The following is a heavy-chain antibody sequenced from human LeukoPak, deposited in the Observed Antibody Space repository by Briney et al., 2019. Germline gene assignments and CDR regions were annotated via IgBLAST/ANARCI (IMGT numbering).Heavy chain of an antibody. J-gene: IGHJ6*02. Sequence: GGSLRLPCAASGFTFDDYAMHWVRQAPGKGLEWVSVISGSGGTTYYADSVKGRFTISRDSSKNTLYLQMNSLRAEDTAVYYCAKVSGGGLYYDGMDVWGQGTTVTVSS. CDR1: GFTFDDYA. V-gene: IGHV3-23*01. CDR2: ISGSGGTT. CDR3: AKVSGGGLYYDGMDV. D-gene: IGHD1-14*01.